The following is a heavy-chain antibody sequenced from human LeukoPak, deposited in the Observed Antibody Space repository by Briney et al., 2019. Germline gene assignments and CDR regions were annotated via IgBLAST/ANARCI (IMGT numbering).Heavy chain of an antibody. D-gene: IGHD3-10*01. CDR1: GYSISSGYY. CDR2: IYHSGST. V-gene: IGHV4-38-2*02. CDR3: ARDLYYGSGVDY. Sequence: SETLSLTCTVSGYSISSGYYWGWIRRPPGKGLEWIGSIYHSGSTYYNPSLKSRVTISVDTSKNQFSLKLSSVTAADTAVYYCARDLYYGSGVDYWGQGTLVTVSS. J-gene: IGHJ4*02.